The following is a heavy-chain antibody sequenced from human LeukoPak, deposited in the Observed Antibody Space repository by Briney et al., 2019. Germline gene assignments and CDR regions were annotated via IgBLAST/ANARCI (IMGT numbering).Heavy chain of an antibody. J-gene: IGHJ4*02. Sequence: SETLSLTCTVSGGSIGTYYWSWIRQPPGKGLEWIGYIYYNGHTYYNPSLKSRVTISVDTSKNQFSLKLSSVTAADTAVYYCARDHNLDYFDYWGQGTLVTVSS. CDR3: ARDHNLDYFDY. D-gene: IGHD5-24*01. V-gene: IGHV4-59*12. CDR1: GGSIGTYY. CDR2: IYYNGHT.